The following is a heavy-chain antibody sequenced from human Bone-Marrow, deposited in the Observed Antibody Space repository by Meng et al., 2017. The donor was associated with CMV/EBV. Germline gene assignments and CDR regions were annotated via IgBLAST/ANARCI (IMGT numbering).Heavy chain of an antibody. CDR2: INHSDST. J-gene: IGHJ4*02. V-gene: IGHV4-34*01. CDR3: ARGRTAAGATTSTFDY. Sequence: HDWAAGLLQPACTRSLPCIVLGWAFGGFAWSWIRQPPGKGLEEIEEINHSDSTHYLPSLKSRLTRSVDTSWNQLSLKLSAVTAADTSVYYCARGRTAAGATTSTFDYWGQGTLVTVSS. CDR1: GWAFGGFA. D-gene: IGHD6-13*01.